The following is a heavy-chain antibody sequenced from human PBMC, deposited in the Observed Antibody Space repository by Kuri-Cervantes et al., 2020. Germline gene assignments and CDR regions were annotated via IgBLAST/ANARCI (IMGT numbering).Heavy chain of an antibody. CDR3: ARIIRGDFWSGYFLWFDP. CDR2: IFSTDEK. V-gene: IGHV2-26*01. J-gene: IGHJ5*02. CDR1: GPSFSNTIMG. D-gene: IGHD3-3*01. Sequence: SGPTLVKPTETLTLTCTVSGPSFSNTIMGVSWIRQPPGKALEWLTHIFSTDEKSYSTSLKNRLTISKDTSKSLVVLTMTNMDPVDTATYYCARIIRGDFWSGYFLWFDPWGQGTLVTVSS.